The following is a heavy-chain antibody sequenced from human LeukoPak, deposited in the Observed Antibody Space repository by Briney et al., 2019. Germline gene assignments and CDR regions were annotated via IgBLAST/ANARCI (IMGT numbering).Heavy chain of an antibody. D-gene: IGHD3-10*01. CDR1: GGSISSSNW. J-gene: IGHJ6*02. Sequence: SETLSLTCAVSGGSISSSNWWSWVRQPPGKGLEWIGEIYHSGSINYNPSLKSRVTISVDKSKNQFSLKLSSVTAADTAVYYCARDRNYYGSGMDVWGQGTTVTVSS. V-gene: IGHV4-4*02. CDR2: IYHSGSI. CDR3: ARDRNYYGSGMDV.